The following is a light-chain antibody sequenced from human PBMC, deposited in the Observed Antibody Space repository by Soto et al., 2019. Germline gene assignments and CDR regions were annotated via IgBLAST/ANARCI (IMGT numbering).Light chain of an antibody. Sequence: QYQSPVYVSPGQRSTISCRASQNVGYTLVWYQQKPGQAPRLLIYGASTRAAGIQDRFSGSGSGTEFTLTISGLQSDDFAVYYCQQFTNGPPWKLGQGTKVEIK. J-gene: IGKJ1*01. CDR1: QNVGYT. CDR3: QQFTNGPPWK. V-gene: IGKV3-15*01. CDR2: GAS.